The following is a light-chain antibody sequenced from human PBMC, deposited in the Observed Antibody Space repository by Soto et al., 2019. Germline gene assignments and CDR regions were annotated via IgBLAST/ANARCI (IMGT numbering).Light chain of an antibody. Sequence: QSVLTQPPSASGAPGQRVTISCSGSRSNIAANTVNWYQQFPGTAPKLLIYSNNQRPSGVPDRFSGSKSDTSASLAISGLQSVDESDYYCAAWDDSLNGPVFGGGTKLTVL. V-gene: IGLV1-44*01. CDR3: AAWDDSLNGPV. CDR1: RSNIAANT. CDR2: SNN. J-gene: IGLJ3*02.